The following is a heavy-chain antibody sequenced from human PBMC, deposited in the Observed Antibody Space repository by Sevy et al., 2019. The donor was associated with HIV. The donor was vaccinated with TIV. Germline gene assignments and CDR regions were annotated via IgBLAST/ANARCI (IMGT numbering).Heavy chain of an antibody. CDR1: GGSISSYY. V-gene: IGHV4-59*01. CDR2: IYYSGST. D-gene: IGHD5-12*01. J-gene: IGHJ4*02. CDR3: AREGDGYYLYYFDY. Sequence: SETLSLTCTVSGGSISSYYWSWIRQPPGKGLEWIGYIYYSGSTNYNPSLKSRVTISVDTSKNQFSLKLSSVTAADTAVYYCAREGDGYYLYYFDYRGQGTLVTVSS.